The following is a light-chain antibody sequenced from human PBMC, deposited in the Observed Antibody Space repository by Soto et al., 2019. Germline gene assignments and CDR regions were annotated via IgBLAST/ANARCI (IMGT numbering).Light chain of an antibody. CDR3: QQYITYST. CDR1: QSISTS. CDR2: GAS. Sequence: DIQMTQSPSTLSASVGDTVTITCWASQSISTSLAWYQQKPGKAPNLLISGASTLEDGVPSRFRGSGSGTEFTLTITSLQTDDFATYYCQQYITYSTFGQGTRVEIE. V-gene: IGKV1-5*01. J-gene: IGKJ1*01.